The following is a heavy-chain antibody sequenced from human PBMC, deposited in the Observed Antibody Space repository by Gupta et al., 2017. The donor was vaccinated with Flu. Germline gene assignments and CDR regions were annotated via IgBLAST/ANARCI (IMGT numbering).Heavy chain of an antibody. CDR1: GFTFDNYA. CDR2: ISGTGGTT. CDR3: AKKREAVTGTDYFDS. Sequence: EVQLLESGGGSVQPGESLRLSCAASGFTFDNYAMTWVRRAPGKGLECVSIISGTGGTTHYADSVKGRFTISRDNSKNTLYLQMNSLRAEDTAIYYCAKKREAVTGTDYFDSCGQGTLVTVSS. J-gene: IGHJ4*02. D-gene: IGHD6-19*01. V-gene: IGHV3-23*01.